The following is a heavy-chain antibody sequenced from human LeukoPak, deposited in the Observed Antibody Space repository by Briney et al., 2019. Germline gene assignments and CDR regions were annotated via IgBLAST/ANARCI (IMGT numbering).Heavy chain of an antibody. CDR1: GGSISSSNW. D-gene: IGHD2-21*02. J-gene: IGHJ6*03. CDR2: IYHSGST. Sequence: SETLSLTCAVSGGSISSSNWWSWVRQPPGKGLEWIGEIYHSGSTNYNPSLKSRVTISVDKSKNQFSLKLSSVTAADTAVYYCARTYCGGDCRGYYYYYYMDVWGKGTTVTISS. CDR3: ARTYCGGDCRGYYYYYYMDV. V-gene: IGHV4-4*02.